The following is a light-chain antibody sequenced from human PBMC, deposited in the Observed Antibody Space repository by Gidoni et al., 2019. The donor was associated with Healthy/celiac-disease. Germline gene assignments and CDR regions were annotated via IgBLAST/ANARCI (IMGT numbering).Light chain of an antibody. CDR2: GAS. CDR1: QSGSSSY. V-gene: IGKV3-20*01. J-gene: IGKJ2*01. Sequence: EIVLTPSPGTLSLSPGERAPLSCRASQSGSSSYLAWYQQKPGQAPRLLTYGASSRATGIPDRCRGSGSGTDFTLTISRLEPEDFAVYYCQQYGSSSYTLGQGTKLEIK. CDR3: QQYGSSSYT.